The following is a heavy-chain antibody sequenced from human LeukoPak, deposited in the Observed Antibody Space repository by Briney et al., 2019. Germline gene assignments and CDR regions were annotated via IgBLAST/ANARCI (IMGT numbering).Heavy chain of an antibody. CDR2: IYYTGST. CDR1: GGSIHSYY. J-gene: IGHJ4*02. V-gene: IGHV4-59*01. CDR3: ARVYQSAEYYFDY. Sequence: PSETLSLTCTVSGGSIHSYYWSWIRQPPGKGLERIGYIYYTGSTEYHPSLKSRVTISLDTSKNQFSLKLTSVTAADTAVYYCARVYQSAEYYFDYWGQGNLVSVSS. D-gene: IGHD2-2*01.